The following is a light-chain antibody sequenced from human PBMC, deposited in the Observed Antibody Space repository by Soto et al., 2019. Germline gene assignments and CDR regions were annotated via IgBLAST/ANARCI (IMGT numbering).Light chain of an antibody. V-gene: IGLV1-51*01. CDR1: NSNIEHNY. Sequence: QSALTQAPSVSAAPGQKVTISCSGSNSNIEHNYVSWYQQFPGTAPKLLIYDNDHRPSDIPDRFSGSKSGTSATLAITGLQTGDEADYYCVTWDNIVSSVVFGGGTKVTVL. CDR2: DND. J-gene: IGLJ2*01. CDR3: VTWDNIVSSVV.